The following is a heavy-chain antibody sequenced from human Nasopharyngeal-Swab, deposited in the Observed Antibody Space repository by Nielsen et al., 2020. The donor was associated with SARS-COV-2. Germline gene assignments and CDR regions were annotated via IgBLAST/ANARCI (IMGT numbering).Heavy chain of an antibody. Sequence: ASVQVSCKASGYTFTGYYMHWVRQAPGQGLEWMGWINPNSGGTNYAQKFQGRVTMTRDTSISTAYMELSRLRSDDTAVYYCARDGVVAAAYYYYYGMDVWGQGTTVTVSS. CDR1: GYTFTGYY. CDR2: INPNSGGT. V-gene: IGHV1-2*02. J-gene: IGHJ6*02. D-gene: IGHD6-13*01. CDR3: ARDGVVAAAYYYYYGMDV.